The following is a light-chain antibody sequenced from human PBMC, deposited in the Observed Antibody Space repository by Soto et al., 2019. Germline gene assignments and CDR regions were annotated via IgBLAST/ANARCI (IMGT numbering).Light chain of an antibody. Sequence: VMLRKSPGTLSLSPGERASLSFRASQSVSSSYLAWYQQKPGQAPRLLIYGASSRATGIPDRFSGSGSGTDFTLTISRLEPEDFALYYCQQCGSAARTFGGGTKVDI. V-gene: IGKV3-20*01. CDR1: QSVSSSY. CDR3: QQCGSAART. CDR2: GAS. J-gene: IGKJ4*01.